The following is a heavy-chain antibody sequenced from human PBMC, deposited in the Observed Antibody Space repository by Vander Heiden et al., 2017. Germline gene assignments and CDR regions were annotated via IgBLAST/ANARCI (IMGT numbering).Heavy chain of an antibody. V-gene: IGHV1-69*01. CDR2: IIPIFGTA. J-gene: IGHJ3*02. CDR3: ARVGLGYCSGGSCSEAFDI. D-gene: IGHD2-15*01. Sequence: QVQLVQSGAEVKKPGSSVKVSCKASGGTFSSYAISWVRQAPGQGLEWMGGIIPIFGTANYAQKFQGRVTITADESTSTANMELSSLRSEDTAVYYCARVGLGYCSGGSCSEAFDIWCQGTMVTVSS. CDR1: GGTFSSYA.